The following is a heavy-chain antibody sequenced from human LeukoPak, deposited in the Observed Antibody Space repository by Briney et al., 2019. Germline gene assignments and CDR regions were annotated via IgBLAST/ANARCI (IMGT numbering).Heavy chain of an antibody. J-gene: IGHJ4*02. D-gene: IGHD5-24*01. CDR1: GYTFTGYY. V-gene: IGHV1-18*04. CDR3: ARDWDGYNYFDY. CDR2: ISAYNGNT. Sequence: GASVKVSCKASGYTFTGYYMHWVRQGPGQGLEWMGWISAYNGNTNYAQKLQGRVTMTTDTSTSTAYMELRSLRSDDTAVYYCARDWDGYNYFDYWGQGTLVTVSS.